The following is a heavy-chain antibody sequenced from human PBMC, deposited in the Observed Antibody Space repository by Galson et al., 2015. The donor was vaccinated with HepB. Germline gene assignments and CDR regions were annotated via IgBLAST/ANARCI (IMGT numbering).Heavy chain of an antibody. J-gene: IGHJ6*02. CDR3: AKDSHFDWFPYGMDV. Sequence: SLRLSCAASGFTFSSYAMSWVRQAPGKGLEWVSAISGSGGSTYYADSVKGRFTISRDNSKNTLYLQMNSLRAEDTAVYYCAKDSHFDWFPYGMDVWGQGTTVTVSS. CDR2: ISGSGGST. D-gene: IGHD3-9*01. CDR1: GFTFSSYA. V-gene: IGHV3-23*01.